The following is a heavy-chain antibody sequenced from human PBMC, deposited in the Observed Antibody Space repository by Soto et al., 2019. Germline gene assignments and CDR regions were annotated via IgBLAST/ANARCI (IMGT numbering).Heavy chain of an antibody. D-gene: IGHD3-3*02. CDR2: IIPIFGTA. CDR1: GGTFSKYA. J-gene: IGHJ5*02. V-gene: IGHV1-69*06. CDR3: AATPRPLTAFYWFDP. Sequence: SVKVSCKASGGTFSKYAFNWVRQAPGRGLEWMGGIIPIFGTANYAQKFQGRFTITADTSTSTAYMELSSLRSEDTAVYFCAATPRPLTAFYWFDPWGQGTLVPVCS.